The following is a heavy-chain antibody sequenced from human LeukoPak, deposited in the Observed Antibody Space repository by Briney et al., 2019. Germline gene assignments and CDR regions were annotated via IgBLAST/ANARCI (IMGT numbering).Heavy chain of an antibody. J-gene: IGHJ3*02. CDR1: GFTFSSYW. Sequence: GGSLRLSCAASGFTFSSYWMHWVRQAPGKGLVWVSRIKSDGSSANYAESVKGRFTISRDNAKKTMHLQMNSLGAEDTAVYYCAKVPGTAMVTGAFDIWGQGTMVTVSS. D-gene: IGHD5-18*01. V-gene: IGHV3-74*01. CDR2: IKSDGSSA. CDR3: AKVPGTAMVTGAFDI.